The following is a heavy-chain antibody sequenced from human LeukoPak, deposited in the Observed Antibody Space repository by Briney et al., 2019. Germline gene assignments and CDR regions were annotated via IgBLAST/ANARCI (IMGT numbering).Heavy chain of an antibody. D-gene: IGHD3-3*01. CDR3: ARVFWEKDGFIGAFDI. J-gene: IGHJ3*02. CDR2: IYSGDST. V-gene: IGHV3-66*01. CDR1: GFTVSGNY. Sequence: GGSLRLSCAASGFTVSGNYMSWVRQAPGKGLEWVSIIYSGDSTYYADSVKGRFTISRDNSKNTLYLQMNSLRAEDAAVYYCARVFWEKDGFIGAFDIWGQGTMVTVSS.